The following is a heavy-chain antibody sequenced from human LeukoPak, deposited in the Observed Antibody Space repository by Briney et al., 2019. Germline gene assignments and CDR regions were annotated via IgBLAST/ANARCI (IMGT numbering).Heavy chain of an antibody. V-gene: IGHV3-7*01. CDR3: AREDGDYVKAGYYYYYGMDV. CDR2: IKQDGSEM. CDR1: GFTFNNYW. J-gene: IGHJ6*02. Sequence: GGSLRLSCAASGFTFNNYWMSWVRQAPGKGLEWVANIKQDGSEMYYVESVKGRFTISRDNSKNTLYLQMNSLRAEDTAVYYCAREDGDYVKAGYYYYYGMDVWGQGTTVTVSS. D-gene: IGHD4-17*01.